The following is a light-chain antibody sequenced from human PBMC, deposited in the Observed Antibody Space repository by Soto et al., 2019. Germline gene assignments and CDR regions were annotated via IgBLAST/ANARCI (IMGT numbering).Light chain of an antibody. V-gene: IGKV1-39*01. Sequence: DIQMTQSPSSLSASVGDRVTITCRASQSISSYLNWYQQKPGKAPKLLIYAASSLQSGVPSRFSGSGSGTDFTLTISSLQPVDFATYYCQQSYSTPPTFGGGNKVEIK. CDR3: QQSYSTPPT. CDR1: QSISSY. CDR2: AAS. J-gene: IGKJ4*01.